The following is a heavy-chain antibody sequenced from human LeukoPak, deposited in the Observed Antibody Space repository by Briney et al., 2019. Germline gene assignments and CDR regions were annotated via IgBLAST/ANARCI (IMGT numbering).Heavy chain of an antibody. CDR1: GFTFSSYS. Sequence: GSLTLSCAASGFTFSSYSMTWLRQAPGKGLEWVSSLNSSSSNIYYAYSVKGPFTIARANTKDSLYLQMKSLDAEATAEYYCARGALVVVTAIANWGEGGLVTVSS. J-gene: IGHJ4*02. CDR2: LNSSSSNI. V-gene: IGHV3-21*01. D-gene: IGHD2-21*02. CDR3: ARGALVVVTAIAN.